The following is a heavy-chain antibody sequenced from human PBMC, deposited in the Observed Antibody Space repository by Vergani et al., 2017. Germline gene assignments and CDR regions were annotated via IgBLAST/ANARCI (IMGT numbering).Heavy chain of an antibody. V-gene: IGHV3-33*08. CDR3: ARALVVGATNYYYGMDV. CDR2: IWYDGSNK. CDR1: GFTFSSYA. J-gene: IGHJ6*02. Sequence: QVQLVESGGGVVQPGRSLRLSCAASGFTFSSYAMHWVRQAPGKGLEWVAVIWYDGSNKYYADSVKGRFTISRDNSKNTLYLQMNSLRAEDTAVYYCARALVVGATNYYYGMDVWGQGTTVTVSS. D-gene: IGHD1-26*01.